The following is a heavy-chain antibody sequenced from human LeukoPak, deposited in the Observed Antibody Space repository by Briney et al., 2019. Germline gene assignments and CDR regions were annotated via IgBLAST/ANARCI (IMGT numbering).Heavy chain of an antibody. V-gene: IGHV3-7*01. J-gene: IGHJ3*02. Sequence: PGGSLRLSCAASGFTFSSYWMSWVRQPPGKGLEWVASVKQDGSDKYSVDSVKGRFTISRDNAKNSLYLQMNSLRAEDTAVYYCARDLAGPPQEAFDIWGQGTMVTVSS. CDR1: GFTFSSYW. CDR2: VKQDGSDK. CDR3: ARDLAGPPQEAFDI.